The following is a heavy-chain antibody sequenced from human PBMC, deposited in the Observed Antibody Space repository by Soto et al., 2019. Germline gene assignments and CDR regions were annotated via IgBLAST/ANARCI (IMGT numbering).Heavy chain of an antibody. J-gene: IGHJ4*02. CDR2: ISSSSSYI. CDR3: ARDILRYLEDLVY. V-gene: IGHV3-21*01. D-gene: IGHD3-9*01. CDR1: GFTFSSYS. Sequence: GGSLRLSCAASGFTFSSYSMNWVRQAPGKGLEWVSSISSSSSYIYYADSVKGRFTISRDNAKNSLYLQMNSLRAEDTAVYYCARDILRYLEDLVYWGQGTLVTVSS.